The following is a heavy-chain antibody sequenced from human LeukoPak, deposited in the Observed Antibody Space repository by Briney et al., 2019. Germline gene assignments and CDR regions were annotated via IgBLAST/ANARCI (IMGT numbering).Heavy chain of an antibody. J-gene: IGHJ3*02. D-gene: IGHD3-22*01. V-gene: IGHV3-23*01. CDR2: ISGSGGST. CDR3: AKALLYYYDGSGYYQEPHAFDI. Sequence: GGSLRLSCAASGFTFSSYAMSWVRQAPGKGLEWVSAISGSGGSTYYADSVKGRFTISRDNSKNTLYLQMNSLRAEDTAVYYCAKALLYYYDGSGYYQEPHAFDIWGQGTMVTVSS. CDR1: GFTFSSYA.